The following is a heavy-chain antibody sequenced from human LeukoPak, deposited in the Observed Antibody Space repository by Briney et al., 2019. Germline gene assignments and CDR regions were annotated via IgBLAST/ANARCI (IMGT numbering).Heavy chain of an antibody. CDR2: ISAYNRNT. V-gene: IGHV1-18*01. J-gene: IGHJ6*02. CDR3: ARVRTGTTVWGLYYYYYGMDV. D-gene: IGHD1-1*01. Sequence: GASVKVSCKASGYTFTSYGISWVRQAPGQGLEWMGWISAYNRNTNYAQKLQGRVTMTTDTSTSTAYMELRSLRSDDTAVYYCARVRTGTTVWGLYYYYYGMDVWGQGTTVTVSS. CDR1: GYTFTSYG.